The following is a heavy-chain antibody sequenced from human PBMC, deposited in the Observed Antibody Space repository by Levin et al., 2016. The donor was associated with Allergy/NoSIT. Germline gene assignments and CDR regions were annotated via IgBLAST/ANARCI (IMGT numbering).Heavy chain of an antibody. D-gene: IGHD3-22*01. Sequence: WIRQPPGKGLEWIGYIYYSGSTYYNPSLKSRVTISVDTSKNQFSLKLSSVTAADTAVYYCASWVHYYDSSGYPVLAYWGQGTLVTVSS. CDR2: IYYSGST. J-gene: IGHJ4*02. CDR3: ASWVHYYDSSGYPVLAY. V-gene: IGHV4-30-4*01.